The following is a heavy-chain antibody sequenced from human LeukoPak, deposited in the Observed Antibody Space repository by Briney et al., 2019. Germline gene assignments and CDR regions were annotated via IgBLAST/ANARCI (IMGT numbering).Heavy chain of an antibody. D-gene: IGHD6-6*01. V-gene: IGHV4-59*12. CDR1: GGSISSYY. CDR2: IYYSGST. CDR3: ARTRWSGQLV. Sequence: SETLSLTCTVSGGSISSYYWSWIRQPPGKGLEWIGYIYYSGSTNYNPSLKSRISISVDTSKNQFSLKLSSVTAADTAVYYCARTRWSGQLVWGQGTLVTVSS. J-gene: IGHJ4*02.